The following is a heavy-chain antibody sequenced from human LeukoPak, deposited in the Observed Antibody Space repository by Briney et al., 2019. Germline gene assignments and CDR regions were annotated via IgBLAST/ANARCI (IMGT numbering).Heavy chain of an antibody. CDR2: IYYSGST. Sequence: PSETLSLTCTGSGGSISSYYWSWIRQPPGKGLEWIGYIYYSGSTNYNPSLKSRVTISVDTSKNQFSLKLSSVTAADTAVYYCARMTTVTYFDYWGQGTLVTVSS. D-gene: IGHD4-17*01. CDR1: GGSISSYY. J-gene: IGHJ4*02. CDR3: ARMTTVTYFDY. V-gene: IGHV4-59*01.